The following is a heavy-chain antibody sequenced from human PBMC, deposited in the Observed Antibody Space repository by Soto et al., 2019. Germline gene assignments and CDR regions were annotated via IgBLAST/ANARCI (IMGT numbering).Heavy chain of an antibody. Sequence: QVQLQESGPGLVKPSETLSLTCTVSGGSISSHYRTWIRQSPGKGLEWLGYIYYSGSPNYNPSLESRVTISEDTSKNQFALQLASVTAADTAVYYCAGGRDDYNGWYLALWGRGTLVTVSS. CDR1: GGSISSHY. D-gene: IGHD4-4*01. J-gene: IGHJ2*01. V-gene: IGHV4-59*08. CDR3: AGGRDDYNGWYLAL. CDR2: IYYSGSP.